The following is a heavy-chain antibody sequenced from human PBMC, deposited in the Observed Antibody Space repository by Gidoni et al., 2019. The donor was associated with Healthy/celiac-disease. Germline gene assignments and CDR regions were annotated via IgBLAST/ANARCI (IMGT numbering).Heavy chain of an antibody. J-gene: IGHJ6*03. CDR2: ISYDGSNK. CDR1: GFTFSSSG. V-gene: IGHV3-30*18. Sequence: QVQLVESGGGVVQPGRSLRLSCAASGFTFSSSGMHWVRQAPGKGLEWVAVISYDGSNKYYADSVKGRFTISRDNSKNLYLQMNSLRAEDTAVYYCAKEGRRYCSGGSCPYYYYYYMDVWGKGTTVTVSS. CDR3: AKEGRRYCSGGSCPYYYYYYMDV. D-gene: IGHD2-15*01.